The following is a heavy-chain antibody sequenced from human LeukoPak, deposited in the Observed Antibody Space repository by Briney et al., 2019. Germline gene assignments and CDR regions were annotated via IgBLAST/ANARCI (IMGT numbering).Heavy chain of an antibody. CDR1: GFIFSNYG. V-gene: IGHV3-23*01. Sequence: GGSLRLSCAASGFIFSNYGMNWVRQAPGKGLEWVAAISASGSATSYADSVRGRFTISRDNSKSTTYLQMNSLRAEDTAVYYCAKDTVVGTTANLFDYWGQGTLVTVSS. CDR2: ISASGSAT. CDR3: AKDTVVGTTANLFDY. D-gene: IGHD4-23*01. J-gene: IGHJ4*02.